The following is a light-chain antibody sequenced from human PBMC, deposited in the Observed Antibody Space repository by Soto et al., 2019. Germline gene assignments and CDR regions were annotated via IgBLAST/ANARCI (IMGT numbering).Light chain of an antibody. Sequence: QPVLTQPPSVSGAPGQRVTLSCTGSSSNIGAGYDVHWYQPLPGTAPKLLIYGNSNRPSGVPDRFSGSKSGTSASLAITGLQAEDEADYYCQSYDSSLSGWVFGGGTKVTVL. CDR3: QSYDSSLSGWV. V-gene: IGLV1-40*01. CDR2: GNS. J-gene: IGLJ3*02. CDR1: SSNIGAGYD.